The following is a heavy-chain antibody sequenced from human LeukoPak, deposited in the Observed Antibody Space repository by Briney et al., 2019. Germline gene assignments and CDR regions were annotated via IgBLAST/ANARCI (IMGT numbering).Heavy chain of an antibody. CDR2: IYSGGST. CDR1: GFTVSSNY. J-gene: IGHJ6*02. Sequence: GGSLRLSCAASGFTVSSNYMSWVRQAPGKGLEWVSVIYSGGSTYYADSVKGRFTISRHNSKNTLYLQMNSLRAEDTAVYYCAKGRLDYYYYGMDVWGQGTTVTVSS. CDR3: AKGRLDYYYYGMDV. V-gene: IGHV3-53*04.